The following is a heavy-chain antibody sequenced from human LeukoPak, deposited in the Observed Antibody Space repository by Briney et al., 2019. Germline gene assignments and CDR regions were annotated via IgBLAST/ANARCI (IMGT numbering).Heavy chain of an antibody. Sequence: GGSLRLSCAASGFTFSSYAMTWVRQAPGKGLEWGSTISGSGDIIYYADSVKGRFTISRDNSKNTLYLQMNSLRAEDTAVYYCARDGVQSYFDYWGQGTLVTVSS. V-gene: IGHV3-23*01. CDR2: ISGSGDII. CDR1: GFTFSSYA. D-gene: IGHD3-3*01. CDR3: ARDGVQSYFDY. J-gene: IGHJ4*02.